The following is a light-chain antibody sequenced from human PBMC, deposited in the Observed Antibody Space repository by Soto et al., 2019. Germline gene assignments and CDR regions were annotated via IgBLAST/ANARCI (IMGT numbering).Light chain of an antibody. J-gene: IGLJ2*01. CDR3: SAWDDSLNNVV. V-gene: IGLV1-44*01. CDR2: NDN. CDR1: SSNIGSNT. Sequence: QPVLTQPPSASATPGQRVTISCSGSSSNIGSNTVNWYQHLPGTAPKLLIYNDNQRPSGVPDRFSGSKSGTSASLAISGLQSEDEADYSCSAWDDSLNNVVFGGGTQLTVL.